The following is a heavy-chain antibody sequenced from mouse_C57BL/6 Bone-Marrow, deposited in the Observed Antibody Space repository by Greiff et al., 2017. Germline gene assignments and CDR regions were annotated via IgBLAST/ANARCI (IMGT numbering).Heavy chain of an antibody. D-gene: IGHD3-2*02. CDR2: ISDGGSYT. CDR1: GFTFSSYA. Sequence: DVQLVESGGGLVKPGGSLKLSCAASGFTFSSYAMSWVRQTPEKRLEWVATISDGGSYTYYPDNVKGRFTISRDNAKNNLYRQMSHLKSEDTAMYYCASGTTQALWGQGTTLTVSS. J-gene: IGHJ2*01. CDR3: ASGTTQAL. V-gene: IGHV5-4*01.